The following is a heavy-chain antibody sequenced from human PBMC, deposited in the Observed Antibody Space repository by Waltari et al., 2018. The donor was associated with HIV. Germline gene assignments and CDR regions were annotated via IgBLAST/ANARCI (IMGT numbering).Heavy chain of an antibody. Sequence: EVQLVESGGGLIQPGGSFRLSCAASGFTVSSNSMSRVRQAPGKGMGGVSVFFSGGSAYSADSVKGRFTISRDNSKNTLHLQMKRLRTEDTAVYYCARVKAYSSGWFDYWGQGTLVTVSS. V-gene: IGHV3-53*01. J-gene: IGHJ5*01. CDR3: ARVKAYSSGWFDY. CDR2: FFSGGSA. D-gene: IGHD6-19*01. CDR1: GFTVSSNS.